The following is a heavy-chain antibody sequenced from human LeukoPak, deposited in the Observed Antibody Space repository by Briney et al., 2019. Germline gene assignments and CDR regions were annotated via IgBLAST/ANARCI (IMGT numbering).Heavy chain of an antibody. Sequence: GGSLRLSCAASGFTFSSYSMNWVRQAPGKGLEWVSYISSSSSTIYYADSVKGRFTISRDNAKNSLYLQMNSLRAEDTAVYYCARADYDFWSGYASSYFDYWGQETLVTVSS. J-gene: IGHJ4*02. V-gene: IGHV3-48*01. CDR2: ISSSSSTI. D-gene: IGHD3-3*01. CDR1: GFTFSSYS. CDR3: ARADYDFWSGYASSYFDY.